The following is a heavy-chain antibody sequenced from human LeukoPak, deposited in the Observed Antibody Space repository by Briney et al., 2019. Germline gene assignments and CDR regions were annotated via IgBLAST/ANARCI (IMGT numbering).Heavy chain of an antibody. J-gene: IGHJ3*02. CDR3: ARDSGRFDVFDI. Sequence: GGSLRLSCAASGFTFDAYGLSWVRQAPGKGLEWVSGINWNDGSTDYADSVKGRFTISRDNSKNTLYLQMNSLRAEDTAVYYCARDSGRFDVFDIWGQGTMVTVSS. CDR2: INWNDGST. D-gene: IGHD3-10*01. CDR1: GFTFDAYG. V-gene: IGHV3-20*04.